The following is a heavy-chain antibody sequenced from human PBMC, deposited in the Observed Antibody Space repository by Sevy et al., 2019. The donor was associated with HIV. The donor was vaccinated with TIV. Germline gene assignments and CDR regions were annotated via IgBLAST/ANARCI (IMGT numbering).Heavy chain of an antibody. D-gene: IGHD3-22*01. CDR1: GFTFRSDA. CDR2: ISGGGDRT. J-gene: IGHJ4*02. Sequence: GGSLRLSCAASGFTFRSDAMSWVRQAPGKGLEWVSAISGGGDRTYYADSVKGRFTVSRDNSKNTLYLQMNSLRAEDTAVYFCATPRRDFYDSTVYNVGSYVEYWGQGSLVTVSS. CDR3: ATPRRDFYDSTVYNVGSYVEY. V-gene: IGHV3-23*01.